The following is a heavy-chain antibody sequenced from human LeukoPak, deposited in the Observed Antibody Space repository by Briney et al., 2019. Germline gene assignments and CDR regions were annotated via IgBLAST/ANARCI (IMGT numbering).Heavy chain of an antibody. CDR2: IYYSGST. CDR1: GGSISSYY. V-gene: IGHV4-59*01. CDR3: ARAPGAAAGTQYYYYYYYMDV. Sequence: PSQTLSLTCTVSGGSISSYYWSWIRQPPGKGLEWIGYIYYSGSTNYNPSLKSRVTISVDTSKNQFSLKLSSVTAADTAVYYCARAPGAAAGTQYYYYYYYMDVWGKGTTVTISS. D-gene: IGHD6-13*01. J-gene: IGHJ6*03.